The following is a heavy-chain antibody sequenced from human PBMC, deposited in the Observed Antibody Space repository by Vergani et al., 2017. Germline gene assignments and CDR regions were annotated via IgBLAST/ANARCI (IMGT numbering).Heavy chain of an antibody. Sequence: EVQLVESGGRLVQPGGSLRLSCVGSGFIFSDYSMKWVRQAPGKGLEWLSYIGGSGTTKYYAKSVRGRFLISRDNDKNSLFLEMNNLRDDDTALYYCARCFDTAEGNYGMDVWGQGTTVTVSS. CDR3: ARCFDTAEGNYGMDV. D-gene: IGHD3-9*01. CDR1: GFIFSDYS. V-gene: IGHV3-48*02. CDR2: IGGSGTTK. J-gene: IGHJ6*02.